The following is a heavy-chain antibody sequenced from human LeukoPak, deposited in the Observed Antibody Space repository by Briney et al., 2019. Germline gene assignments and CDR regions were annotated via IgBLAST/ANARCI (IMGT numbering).Heavy chain of an antibody. Sequence: SETLSLTCTVSGDSISSYYWGWIRQPPGKGLEWIGSIYYSGSTYYNPSLKSRVTISVDTSKNQFSLKLSSVTAADTAVYYCARHFCGGDCYTFDYWGQGTLVTVSS. V-gene: IGHV4-39*01. CDR1: GDSISSYY. CDR3: ARHFCGGDCYTFDY. J-gene: IGHJ4*02. CDR2: IYYSGST. D-gene: IGHD2-21*02.